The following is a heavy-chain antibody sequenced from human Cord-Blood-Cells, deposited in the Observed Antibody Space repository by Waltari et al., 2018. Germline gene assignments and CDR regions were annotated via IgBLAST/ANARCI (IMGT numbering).Heavy chain of an antibody. D-gene: IGHD3-10*01. J-gene: IGHJ2*01. CDR2: FDPEDGET. CDR3: ATAPYYGSGSYGFGYFDL. Sequence: QVQLVQSGAEVKKPGASVKVSCKVSGYTLTELSMHWVRQAPGKGLEWMGVFDPEDGETIYAQKFQGRVTMTEDTSTDTAYMELSSLRSEDTAVYYCATAPYYGSGSYGFGYFDLWGRGTLVTVSS. CDR1: GYTLTELS. V-gene: IGHV1-24*01.